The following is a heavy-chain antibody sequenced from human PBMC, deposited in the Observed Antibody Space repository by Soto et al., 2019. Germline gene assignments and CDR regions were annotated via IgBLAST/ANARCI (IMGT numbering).Heavy chain of an antibody. CDR2: ISYDGSNK. CDR3: ARRWGAAFDY. Sequence: PGGSLRLSCGASGFTFSSYGMHWVRQAPGKGLEWVAVISYDGSNKYYADSVKGRFTISRDNSKNTLYLQMNSLRAEDTAVYYCARRWGAAFDYWGQGTLVTVSS. V-gene: IGHV3-30*03. CDR1: GFTFSSYG. D-gene: IGHD1-26*01. J-gene: IGHJ4*02.